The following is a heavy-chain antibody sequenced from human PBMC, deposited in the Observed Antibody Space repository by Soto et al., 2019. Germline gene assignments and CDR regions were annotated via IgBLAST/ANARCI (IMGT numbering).Heavy chain of an antibody. CDR1: GFTFDDYA. D-gene: IGHD2-21*02. CDR3: AKDHHGGNSGKYYYYYYGMDV. J-gene: IGHJ6*02. Sequence: EVQLVESGGGLVQPGRSLRLSCAASGFTFDDYAMHWVRQAPGKGLEWVSGISWNSGSIGYADSVKGRFTISRDNAKNSLYLQMNSLRAEDTALYYCAKDHHGGNSGKYYYYYYGMDVWGQGTTVTVSS. V-gene: IGHV3-9*01. CDR2: ISWNSGSI.